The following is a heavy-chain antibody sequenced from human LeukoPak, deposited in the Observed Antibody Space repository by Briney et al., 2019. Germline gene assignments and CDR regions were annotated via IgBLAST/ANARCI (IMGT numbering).Heavy chain of an antibody. Sequence: GGSLRLSCAASGFTLSDYYMSWIRQAPGKGLEWVAVISYDGSNKYYADSVKGRFTISRDNSKNTLYLQMNSLRAEDTAVYYCATPEVWGQGTLVTVSS. CDR1: GFTLSDYY. CDR3: ATPEV. J-gene: IGHJ4*02. V-gene: IGHV3-30*03. CDR2: ISYDGSNK.